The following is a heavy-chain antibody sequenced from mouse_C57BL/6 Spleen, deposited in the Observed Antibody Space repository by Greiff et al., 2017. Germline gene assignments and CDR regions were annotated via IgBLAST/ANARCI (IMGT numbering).Heavy chain of an antibody. CDR3: ARHGYDGYYGYYFDY. Sequence: QVQLKQSGAELVKPGASVKLSCKASGYTFTEYTIHWVKQRSGQGLAWIWWFYPGSGSIKYNEKFKDKATLTADNSSSTVYMELSRLTSEDSAFYFWARHGYDGYYGYYFDYWGQGPTLTVSS. CDR2: FYPGSGSI. D-gene: IGHD2-3*01. CDR1: GYTFTEYT. J-gene: IGHJ2*01. V-gene: IGHV1-62-2*01.